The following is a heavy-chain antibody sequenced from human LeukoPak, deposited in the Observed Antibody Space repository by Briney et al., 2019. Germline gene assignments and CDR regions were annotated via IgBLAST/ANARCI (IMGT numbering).Heavy chain of an antibody. J-gene: IGHJ4*02. CDR1: GFTFSSNYW. D-gene: IGHD2-2*03. CDR3: ARGGYCRL. CDR2: INSDGTSI. V-gene: IGHV3-74*01. Sequence: GGSLRLSCAASGFTFSSNYWMHWVRQAPGKGLVWVSRINSDGTSISYADSVKGRFTISRDNAKNTLYLQMNSLRAEDTAVYNCARGGYCRLWGQGTLVTVSS.